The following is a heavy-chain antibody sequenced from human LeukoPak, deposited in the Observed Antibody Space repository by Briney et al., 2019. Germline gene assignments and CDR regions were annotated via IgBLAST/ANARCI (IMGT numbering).Heavy chain of an antibody. CDR1: GYTFTNYG. Sequence: ASVKVSCKASGYTFTNYGINWVRQATGQGLEWMGWMNPTIGNTAYAQTFQGRVTITRNASISTAYMELSSLRSEDTAVYYCARGAPYYSSGWYEEGFDYWGQGTLVSVSS. V-gene: IGHV1-8*03. CDR2: MNPTIGNT. D-gene: IGHD6-19*01. J-gene: IGHJ4*02. CDR3: ARGAPYYSSGWYEEGFDY.